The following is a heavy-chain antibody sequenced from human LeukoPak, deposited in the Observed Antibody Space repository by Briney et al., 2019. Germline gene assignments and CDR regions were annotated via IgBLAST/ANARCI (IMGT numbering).Heavy chain of an antibody. CDR2: INHSGST. D-gene: IGHD1-14*01. V-gene: IGHV4-34*01. CDR1: GGSFSGYY. Sequence: SETLSLTCAVYGGSFSGYYWSWIRQPPGKGLEWIGEINHSGSTNYNPSLKSRVTISVDTSKNQFSLRLSSVTAADTAVYYCARSGRIGASDSWGQGSLVTVSS. J-gene: IGHJ4*02. CDR3: ARSGRIGASDS.